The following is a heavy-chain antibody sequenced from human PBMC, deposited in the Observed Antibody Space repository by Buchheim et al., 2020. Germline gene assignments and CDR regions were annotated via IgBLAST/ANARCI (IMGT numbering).Heavy chain of an antibody. CDR3: TTEPRY. Sequence: EVQLVESGGGLVQPGGSLRLSCAASGFTFSSYEMNWVRQAPGKGLEWIARVKSTSAGGTIDYVTSVKGRFVISRDDSKNMFYLQMNSLKNEDTAVYYCTTEPRYWGQGTL. CDR1: GFTFSSYE. V-gene: IGHV3-15*01. J-gene: IGHJ4*02. D-gene: IGHD3-9*01. CDR2: VKSTSAGGTI.